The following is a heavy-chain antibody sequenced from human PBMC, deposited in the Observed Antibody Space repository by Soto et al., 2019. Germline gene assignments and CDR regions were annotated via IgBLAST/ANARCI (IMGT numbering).Heavy chain of an antibody. CDR1: GGSSSGYY. CDR2: INHSGST. V-gene: IGHV4-34*01. CDR3: ARLIAAAGTDYYYGMDV. Sequence: QVQLQQWGAGLLKPSETLSLTCAVYGGSSSGYYWSWIRQPPGKGLEWIGEINHSGSTNYNPSLKSRVTISVDTSKNQFSLKLSSVTAADTAVYYCARLIAAAGTDYYYGMDVWGQGTTVTVSS. D-gene: IGHD6-13*01. J-gene: IGHJ6*02.